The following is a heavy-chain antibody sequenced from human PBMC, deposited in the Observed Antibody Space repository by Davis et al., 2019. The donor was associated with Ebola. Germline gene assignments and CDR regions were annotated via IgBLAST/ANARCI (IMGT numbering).Heavy chain of an antibody. Sequence: SETLSLTCAVSGGSISSSNWWSWVRQPPGKGLEWIGEIYHSGSTNYNPSLKSRVTISVDKSKNQFSLKLSSVTAADTAVYYCARVGFQRWLQLSGWGQGTLVTVSS. J-gene: IGHJ4*02. D-gene: IGHD5-24*01. CDR1: GGSISSSNW. CDR2: IYHSGST. V-gene: IGHV4-4*02. CDR3: ARVGFQRWLQLSG.